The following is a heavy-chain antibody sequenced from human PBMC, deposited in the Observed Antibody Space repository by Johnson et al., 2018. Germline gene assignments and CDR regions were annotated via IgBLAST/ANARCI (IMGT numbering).Heavy chain of an antibody. J-gene: IGHJ6*03. Sequence: QVQLQESGPGLVKPSETLYLTCTVSGGSIGNYYWTWIRQPPGNGLERIGYIYSTGVTNYNPSLKSRVTISLDTSRNLLSLKLSSVTAADTAVHYCAEAQSDYYYYSYYNMDVWGKWTTVIVSS. CDR1: GGSIGNYY. D-gene: IGHD2/OR15-2a*01. CDR3: AEAQSDYYYYSYYNMDV. CDR2: IYSTGVT. V-gene: IGHV4-59*03.